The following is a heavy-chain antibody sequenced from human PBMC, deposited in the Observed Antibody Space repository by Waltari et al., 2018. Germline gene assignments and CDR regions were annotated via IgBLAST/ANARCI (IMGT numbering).Heavy chain of an antibody. CDR2: TYHSGTT. CDR3: ARVGGGVYGYSSGDPHDAFDI. CDR1: GYSITRGYY. D-gene: IGHD5-18*01. Sequence: QVRLRGSGPGLVKPSETLSLTCAVAGYSITRGYYWGSFRQPPGKGLEWIGSTYHSGTTYYNPALKNRVAISVDTARNHFSVKLTSVTAADTAVYYCARVGGGVYGYSSGDPHDAFDIWGQGTMVAVSS. J-gene: IGHJ3*02. V-gene: IGHV4-38-2*01.